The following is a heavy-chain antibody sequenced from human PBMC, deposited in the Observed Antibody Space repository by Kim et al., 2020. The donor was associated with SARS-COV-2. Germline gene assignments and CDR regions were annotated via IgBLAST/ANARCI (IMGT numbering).Heavy chain of an antibody. D-gene: IGHD6-13*01. J-gene: IGHJ4*02. Sequence: GGSLRLTCAASGCTFSSYWMSWVRQAPGKGLEWVANIKQDGSEKYYVDTVKGRFTISRDNAKNSLYLQMNSLRAEDTAVYYCASHSSRAGDYWGQGTLVTVSS. CDR1: GCTFSSYW. V-gene: IGHV3-7*03. CDR2: IKQDGSEK. CDR3: ASHSSRAGDY.